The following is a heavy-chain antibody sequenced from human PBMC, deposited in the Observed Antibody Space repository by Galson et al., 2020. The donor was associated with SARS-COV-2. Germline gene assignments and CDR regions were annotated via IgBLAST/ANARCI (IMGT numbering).Heavy chain of an antibody. D-gene: IGHD5-12*01. Sequence: SGPTLVKPTQTLTLTCTFSGFSPTTSGMGVTWIRQPPGTALEWLALIDRDNDKYYSTSLKTRLTISGDTSKNQVFLTMTNMDPADTATYYCARMADGYGGYDYGSSPFDYWGQGTLVTVSS. J-gene: IGHJ4*02. CDR1: GFSPTTSGMG. V-gene: IGHV2-70*01. CDR2: IDRDNDK. CDR3: ARMADGYGGYDYGSSPFDY.